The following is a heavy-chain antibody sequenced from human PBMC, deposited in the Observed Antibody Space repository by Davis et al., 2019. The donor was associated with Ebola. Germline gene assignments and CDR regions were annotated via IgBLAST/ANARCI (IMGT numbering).Heavy chain of an antibody. CDR1: GFTFDDYA. J-gene: IGHJ6*02. D-gene: IGHD3-3*01. CDR3: AKDTHSTIFGVDYYYYGMDV. CDR2: ISWNSGSI. V-gene: IGHV3-9*01. Sequence: SLKISCAASGFTFDDYAMHWVRQAPGKGLEWVSGISWNSGSIDYADSVKGRFTISRDNAKNSLYLQMNSLRAEDTALYYCAKDTHSTIFGVDYYYYGMDVWGQGTTVTVSS.